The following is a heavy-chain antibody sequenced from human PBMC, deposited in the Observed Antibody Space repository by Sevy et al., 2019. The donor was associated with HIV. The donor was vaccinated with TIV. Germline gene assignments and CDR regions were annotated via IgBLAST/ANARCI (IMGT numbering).Heavy chain of an antibody. J-gene: IGHJ4*02. CDR2: FDPEDGRT. CDR1: GYTLTDFS. Sequence: ASVTVSCKLSGYTLTDFSMHWVRQAPGKGLEWVATFDPEDGRTIYAQKFQGRVTMTEDTSTDTAYMELNSLRSDDTAVYYCATTKDYYDSSGYPFDYWGQGTQVTASS. V-gene: IGHV1-24*01. D-gene: IGHD3-22*01. CDR3: ATTKDYYDSSGYPFDY.